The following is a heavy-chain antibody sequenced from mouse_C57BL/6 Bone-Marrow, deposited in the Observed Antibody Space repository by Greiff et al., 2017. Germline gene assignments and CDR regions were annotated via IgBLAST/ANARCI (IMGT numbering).Heavy chain of an antibody. J-gene: IGHJ2*01. D-gene: IGHD2-2*01. V-gene: IGHV14-4*01. CDR1: GFNIKDDY. Sequence: EVQLQQSGAELVRPGASVKLSRTASGFNIKDDYMHWVKQRPEQGLEWIGWIDPENGDTEYASKFQGKATITADTSSNTAYLQLSSLTSEDTAVYYCTTSGYDDRGQGTTLTVSS. CDR2: IDPENGDT. CDR3: TTSGYDD.